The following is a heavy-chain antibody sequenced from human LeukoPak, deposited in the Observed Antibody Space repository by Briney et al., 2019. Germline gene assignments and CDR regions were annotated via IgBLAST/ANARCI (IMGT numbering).Heavy chain of an antibody. V-gene: IGHV3-23*01. CDR3: AKGAYDYIEMGYFDY. CDR1: GFSISNSA. D-gene: IGHD5-12*01. J-gene: IGHJ4*02. Sequence: QPGGSLRLSCAASGFSISNSAMSWLRHAPGKGLEWVSLIIASSGSTFYADSVKGRFTISRDNSKNTLFLQMNSLRAEDTAVYYCAKGAYDYIEMGYFDYWGQGTLVTVSS. CDR2: IIASSGST.